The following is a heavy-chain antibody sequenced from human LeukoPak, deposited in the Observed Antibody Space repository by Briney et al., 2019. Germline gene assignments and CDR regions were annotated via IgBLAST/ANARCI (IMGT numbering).Heavy chain of an antibody. Sequence: GRSLRLSCAASGFTFDDYAMHWVRQAPGKGLEWVSGISWNSGSIGYADSVKGRFTISRDNAKNSLYLQMNGLRAEDMALYYCAKSSGYSSSWALDYWGQGTLVTVSS. CDR1: GFTFDDYA. D-gene: IGHD6-13*01. V-gene: IGHV3-9*03. CDR3: AKSSGYSSSWALDY. J-gene: IGHJ4*02. CDR2: ISWNSGSI.